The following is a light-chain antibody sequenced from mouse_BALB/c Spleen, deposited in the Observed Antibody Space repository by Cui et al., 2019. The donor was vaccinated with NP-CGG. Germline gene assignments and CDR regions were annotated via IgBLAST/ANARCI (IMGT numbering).Light chain of an antibody. CDR1: TGAVSISDY. Sequence: AVVTQASALTTSPGETVSLTCRSRTGAVSISDYDNWDQEKPDHVFTGLIGGTNNRAPGVPARFSGSLIGDKAALTITGAQTEDEAIYFCALWYRNIWVFGGGTKLTVL. V-gene: IGLV1*01. CDR2: GTN. CDR3: ALWYRNIWV. J-gene: IGLJ1*01.